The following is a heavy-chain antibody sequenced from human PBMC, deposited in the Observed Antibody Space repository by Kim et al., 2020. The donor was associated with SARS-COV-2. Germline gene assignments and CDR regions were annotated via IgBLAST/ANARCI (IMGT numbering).Heavy chain of an antibody. Sequence: GESLKISCQGSGYRFTSYWIGWVRQMPGKGLEWMGIIYPTDSDTRYSPSFRGQVTISADRSISTTYLHWSSLKASDTAMYYCVRSTCYYYYMDVWGKGTTVTVSS. CDR1: GYRFTSYW. CDR3: VRSTCYYYYMDV. D-gene: IGHD1-26*01. J-gene: IGHJ6*03. V-gene: IGHV5-51*01. CDR2: IYPTDSDT.